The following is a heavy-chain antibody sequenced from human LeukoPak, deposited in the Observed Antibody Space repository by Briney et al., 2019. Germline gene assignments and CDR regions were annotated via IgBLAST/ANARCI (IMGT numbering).Heavy chain of an antibody. Sequence: SETLSLTCAVYGGSFSGYYWSWVRQPPGKGLEWIGEINDIGNTNYDPSLRSRVTISVDTSKNQFSLSLTSATAADTAVYFCARLGSVGYYNYQYMDIWGNGTTVTVSS. CDR1: GGSFSGYY. J-gene: IGHJ6*03. D-gene: IGHD3-10*01. CDR3: ARLGSVGYYNYQYMDI. CDR2: INDIGNT. V-gene: IGHV4-34*01.